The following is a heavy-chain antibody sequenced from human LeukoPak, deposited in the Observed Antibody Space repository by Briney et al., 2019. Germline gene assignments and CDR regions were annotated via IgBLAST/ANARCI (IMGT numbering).Heavy chain of an antibody. CDR1: GFTFSSYS. D-gene: IGHD3-16*01. J-gene: IGHJ3*02. Sequence: GGSLRLSCAASGFTFSSYSMNWVRQAPGKGLEWVSYISSSSSTTYYADSVKGRFTISRDNAKNSLYLQMNSLRAEDTAVYYCARDSRFGAFDIWGQGTMVTVSS. CDR3: ARDSRFGAFDI. CDR2: ISSSSSTT. V-gene: IGHV3-48*04.